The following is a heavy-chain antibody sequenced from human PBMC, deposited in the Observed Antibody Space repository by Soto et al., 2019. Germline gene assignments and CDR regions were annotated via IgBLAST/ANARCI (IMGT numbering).Heavy chain of an antibody. J-gene: IGHJ6*02. CDR3: ARDNIVSKGYGMDV. Sequence: QVQLQESGPGLVKPSETLSLTCTVSGASISNAYWSWIRQAAGKRLEWIGRIHSSGTFNYNPSLKSRVSISRDTSKNQISLKLSSVTAADTAVYYCARDNIVSKGYGMDVWGQWTTVTVSS. V-gene: IGHV4-4*07. CDR2: IHSSGTF. CDR1: GASISNAY. D-gene: IGHD5-12*01.